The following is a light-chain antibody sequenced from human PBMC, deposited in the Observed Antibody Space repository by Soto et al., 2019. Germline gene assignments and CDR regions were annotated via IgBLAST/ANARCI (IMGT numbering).Light chain of an antibody. Sequence: EIVLTQSPATLSLSPGERATLSCRASQSVTSNLAWYQQKPGQAPRLLIYDASNRATGIPARFSGSGSGTDFTLTISSLEPENFAVYYCQQRNNWPTFGPGTKVDIK. V-gene: IGKV3-11*01. J-gene: IGKJ3*01. CDR2: DAS. CDR3: QQRNNWPT. CDR1: QSVTSN.